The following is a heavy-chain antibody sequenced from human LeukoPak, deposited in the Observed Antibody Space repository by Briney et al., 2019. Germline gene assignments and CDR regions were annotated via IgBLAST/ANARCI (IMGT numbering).Heavy chain of an antibody. D-gene: IGHD3-3*01. CDR2: INWNRGNT. Sequence: GGSLRLSCAASGFTFDDYGMTWVRQAPRKGLEGASGINWNRGNTGYADPAKGRFTISRDNSKNPLSLQMNSLRAEDTAVYYCANRWVEWLSPRGAFDIWGQGTMVTVSS. CDR1: GFTFDDYG. CDR3: ANRWVEWLSPRGAFDI. V-gene: IGHV3-20*04. J-gene: IGHJ3*02.